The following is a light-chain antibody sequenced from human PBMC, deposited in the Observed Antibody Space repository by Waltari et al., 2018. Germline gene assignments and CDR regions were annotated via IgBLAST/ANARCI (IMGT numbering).Light chain of an antibody. CDR3: QSGDSSGVVV. Sequence: SYELTQPPPVSVSPGQTARITCSGDALPKQFAFWYQQKSGQAPVVVIYKDTERPSGIPDLIAGSSSATTVTLTISGAQAEDEADYYCQSGDSSGVVVFGGGAKLTVL. CDR2: KDT. V-gene: IGLV3-25*03. CDR1: ALPKQF. J-gene: IGLJ2*01.